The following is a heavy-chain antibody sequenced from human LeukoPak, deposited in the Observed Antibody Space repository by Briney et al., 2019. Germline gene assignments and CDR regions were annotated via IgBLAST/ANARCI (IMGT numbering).Heavy chain of an antibody. CDR3: ARSPRGDSSGYYYLDY. V-gene: IGHV5-51*01. CDR2: IYPGDSDT. J-gene: IGHJ4*02. D-gene: IGHD3-22*01. Sequence: GESLKISCKGSGYSFTTYWIGWVRRMPGKGLEWMGIIYPGDSDTTYSPSFQGQVTISADKSISTAYLQWSSLKASDTAMYYCARSPRGDSSGYYYLDYWGQGTLVTVSS. CDR1: GYSFTTYW.